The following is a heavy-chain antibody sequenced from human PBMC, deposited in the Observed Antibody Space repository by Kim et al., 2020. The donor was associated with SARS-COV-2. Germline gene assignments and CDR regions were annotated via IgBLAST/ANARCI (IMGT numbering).Heavy chain of an antibody. V-gene: IGHV3-30*01. D-gene: IGHD4-17*01. Sequence: DSVKGRFTISRDNSKNTLYLQINSLRAEDTAVYYCARDSTTVTIYYYFDYWGQGTLVTVSS. J-gene: IGHJ4*02. CDR3: ARDSTTVTIYYYFDY.